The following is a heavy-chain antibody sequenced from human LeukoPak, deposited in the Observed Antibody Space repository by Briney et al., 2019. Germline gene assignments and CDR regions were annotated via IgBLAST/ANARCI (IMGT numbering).Heavy chain of an antibody. D-gene: IGHD6-19*01. Sequence: PSETLSLTCTVSGGSISSSSYYWGWIRQPPGKGLEWIGSIYYSGSTYYNPSLKSRVTISVDTSKNQFSLKLSSVTAADTAVYYCARGRWVAVAGPRGWFDPWGQGTLVTVSS. J-gene: IGHJ5*02. CDR1: GGSISSSSYY. V-gene: IGHV4-39*07. CDR3: ARGRWVAVAGPRGWFDP. CDR2: IYYSGST.